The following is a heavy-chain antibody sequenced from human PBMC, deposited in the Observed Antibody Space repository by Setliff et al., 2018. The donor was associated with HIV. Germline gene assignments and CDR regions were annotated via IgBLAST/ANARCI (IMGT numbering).Heavy chain of an antibody. J-gene: IGHJ6*03. V-gene: IGHV1-58*02. Sequence: SVKVSCKTSGFTFTTSTMQWVRQARGQRLEWIGWIVVGSGNTNYAQKFQGRVTITADESTSTAYMELSSLRSEDTAVYYCATNPEMATINYYYYYMDVWGKGTTVTVS. D-gene: IGHD5-12*01. CDR3: ATNPEMATINYYYYYMDV. CDR1: GFTFTTST. CDR2: IVVGSGNT.